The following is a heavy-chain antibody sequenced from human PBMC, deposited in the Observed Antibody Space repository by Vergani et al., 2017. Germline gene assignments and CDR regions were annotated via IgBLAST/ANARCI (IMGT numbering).Heavy chain of an antibody. J-gene: IGHJ5*02. D-gene: IGHD6-13*01. CDR1: GFTFSSYS. V-gene: IGHV3-21*01. Sequence: EVQLVESGGGLVQPGGSLRLSCAASGFTFSSYSMNWVRQALGKGLEWVSSISSSSSYIYYADSVKGRFTISRDNAKNSLYLQMISLRAEDTAVYYCARESAAGLDPWGQGTLVTVSS. CDR2: ISSSSSYI. CDR3: ARESAAGLDP.